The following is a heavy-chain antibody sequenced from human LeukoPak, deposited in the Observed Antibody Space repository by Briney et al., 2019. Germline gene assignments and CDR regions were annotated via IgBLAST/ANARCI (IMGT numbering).Heavy chain of an antibody. Sequence: PGGSLRLSCAASGFTFSSYAMHWVRQAPGKGLEWVAVISYDGSNKYYADSVKGRFTISRDNSKNTLYLQMNSLRAEDTAVYYCARGTRVVPALYYYGMDVWGQGTTVTVSS. CDR1: GFTFSSYA. J-gene: IGHJ6*02. D-gene: IGHD2-2*01. CDR3: ARGTRVVPALYYYGMDV. V-gene: IGHV3-30*04. CDR2: ISYDGSNK.